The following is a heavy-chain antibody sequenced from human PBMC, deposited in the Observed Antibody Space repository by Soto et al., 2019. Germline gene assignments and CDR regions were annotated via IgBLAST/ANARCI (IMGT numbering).Heavy chain of an antibody. CDR3: ARDTFFYDRRGYPAPFDY. Sequence: PGGSLRLSCAASGFTFSSYSMNWVRQAPGKGLEWVSSISSSSSYIYYADSVKGRFTISRDNAKNSLYLQMNSLRAEDTAVYYCARDTFFYDRRGYPAPFDYWGQGTLVTVSS. D-gene: IGHD3-22*01. V-gene: IGHV3-21*01. J-gene: IGHJ4*02. CDR1: GFTFSSYS. CDR2: ISSSSSYI.